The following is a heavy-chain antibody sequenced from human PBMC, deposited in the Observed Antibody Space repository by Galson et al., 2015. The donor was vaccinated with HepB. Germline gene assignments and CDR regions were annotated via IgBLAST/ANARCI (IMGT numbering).Heavy chain of an antibody. V-gene: IGHV3-23*01. CDR3: AKDQPGGYSYGTFDY. D-gene: IGHD5-18*01. CDR1: GFTFSSYA. Sequence: SLRLSCAAPGFTFSSYAMSWVRQAPGKGLEWVSAISGSGGSTYYADSVKGRFTISRDNSKNTLYLQMNSLRAEDTAVYYCAKDQPGGYSYGTFDYWGQGTLVTVSS. J-gene: IGHJ4*02. CDR2: ISGSGGST.